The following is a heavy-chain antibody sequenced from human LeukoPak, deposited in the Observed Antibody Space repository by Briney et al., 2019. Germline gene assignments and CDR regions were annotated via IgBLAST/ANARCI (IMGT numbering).Heavy chain of an antibody. Sequence: GGSLRLSCTASGYTFSDYGMHWVRQAPGKGLEWLSVISYSGVVKFYADSVKGRFTISRDNSKNTLYLQMNNLADEDTAVYYCSKDAAALTSGIAASSHEYWGQGTLVTVSS. J-gene: IGHJ4*02. D-gene: IGHD6-25*01. CDR2: ISYSGVVK. CDR1: GYTFSDYG. V-gene: IGHV3-30*18. CDR3: SKDAAALTSGIAASSHEY.